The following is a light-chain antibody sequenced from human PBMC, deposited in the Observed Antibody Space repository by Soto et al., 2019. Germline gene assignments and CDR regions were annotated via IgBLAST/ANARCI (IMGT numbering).Light chain of an antibody. CDR3: QFFGSSRYT. J-gene: IGKJ2*01. CDR1: QSISSSY. CDR2: GAS. Sequence: EIVLTQSRGTLSLSPGERATLAWRASQSISSSYLAWYQQKPGQAPRLLIYGASSRATGIPDRFSGSGSGTDFTLTISRLEPEDFAVYYCQFFGSSRYTFGQGTKLEIK. V-gene: IGKV3-20*01.